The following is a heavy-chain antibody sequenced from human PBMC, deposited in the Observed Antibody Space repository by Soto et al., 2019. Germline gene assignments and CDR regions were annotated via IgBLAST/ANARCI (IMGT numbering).Heavy chain of an antibody. CDR1: GASISSLY. Sequence: QVQLQESGPGLVKPSETLSLPCTVSGASISSLYWSWIRQPPGKGLVRIGYTYYSGSINYNPSLKRRVTISVAPSKNQFSLRLRSVTAADTAVYYCAKSLWETSGWKTDYWGQGTLVTVSS. V-gene: IGHV4-59*01. CDR3: AKSLWETSGWKTDY. CDR2: TYYSGSI. J-gene: IGHJ4*02. D-gene: IGHD6-19*01.